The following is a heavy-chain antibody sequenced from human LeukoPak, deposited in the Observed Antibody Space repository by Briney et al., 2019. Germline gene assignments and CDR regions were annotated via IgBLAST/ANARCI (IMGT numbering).Heavy chain of an antibody. D-gene: IGHD2-2*01. CDR1: GFTFSNYA. J-gene: IGHJ4*02. CDR3: AKASPFYLVIRPGPDY. Sequence: PGGSLRLSCAASGFTFSNYAMSWVRQAPGKGLEWVSNITGNGCSTYYADSLQDRFRITRDNAKNTMYLQMNSMRAEDTAVYYCAKASPFYLVIRPGPDYWGQGTLVTVSS. V-gene: IGHV3-23*01. CDR2: ITGNGCST.